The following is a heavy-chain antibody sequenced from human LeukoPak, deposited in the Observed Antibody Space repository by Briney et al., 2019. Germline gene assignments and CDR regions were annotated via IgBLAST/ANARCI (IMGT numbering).Heavy chain of an antibody. J-gene: IGHJ5*02. V-gene: IGHV3-48*01. D-gene: IGHD6-13*01. CDR2: ISSSSSTI. CDR1: GFTFSSYS. CDR3: AREGSSSWGTNWFDP. Sequence: PGGSLRLSCAASGFTFSSYSMNWDRQAPGRGLEWVSYISSSSSTIYYADSVKGRFTISRDNSKNSLYLQMNSLRAEDTVVYYCAREGSSSWGTNWFDPWGQGILITVSS.